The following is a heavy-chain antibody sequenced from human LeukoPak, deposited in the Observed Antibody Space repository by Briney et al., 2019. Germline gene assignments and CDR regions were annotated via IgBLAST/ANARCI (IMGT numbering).Heavy chain of an antibody. CDR3: AREPIVVVPAANPYYFDY. J-gene: IGHJ4*02. CDR2: INPNSGGT. CDR1: GYTFTGYY. D-gene: IGHD2-2*01. Sequence: ASVKVSCKASGYTFTGYYMHWVRQAPGQGLEWMGWINPNSGGTNYAQKFQGRVTMTRDTSISTAYMELSRLRSDDTAVYYCAREPIVVVPAANPYYFDYWGQGTLVTVSS. V-gene: IGHV1-2*02.